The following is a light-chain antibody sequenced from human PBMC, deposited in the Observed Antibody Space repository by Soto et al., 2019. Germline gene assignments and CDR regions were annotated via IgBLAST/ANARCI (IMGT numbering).Light chain of an antibody. CDR1: SSDVGGYNY. J-gene: IGLJ1*01. CDR2: DVS. Sequence: LTQPASVSGTPGQSITISRTGTSSDVGGYNYVSWYQQHPGKAPKLMIYDVSNRSSGVSNRFSGSKSGNTASLTISGLQAEDEADYYCSSYTSSSTPVFGTGTKVTVL. V-gene: IGLV2-14*01. CDR3: SSYTSSSTPV.